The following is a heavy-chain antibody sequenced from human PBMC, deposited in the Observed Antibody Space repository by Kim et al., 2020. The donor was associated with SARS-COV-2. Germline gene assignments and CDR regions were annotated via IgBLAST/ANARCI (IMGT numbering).Heavy chain of an antibody. CDR1: GHAFTGYY. J-gene: IGHJ4*02. CDR2: INPDTGGT. V-gene: IGHV1-2*06. Sequence: ASVKVSCKASGHAFTGYYIYWVRQAPGQGLEWMGRINPDTGGTKHAQKFQDRVTMTRDTSTNTVYLELNSLRSDDTALYYCAATGDHWGQGTLVTVSS. CDR3: AATGDH.